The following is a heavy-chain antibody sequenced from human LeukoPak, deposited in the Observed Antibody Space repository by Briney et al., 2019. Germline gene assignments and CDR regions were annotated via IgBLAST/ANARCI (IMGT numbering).Heavy chain of an antibody. V-gene: IGHV1-8*01. J-gene: IGHJ6*03. CDR2: MNPNSGNT. CDR3: ARWRELPYCYYYMDV. CDR1: GYTFTSYD. Sequence: ASVKVFCKASGYTFTSYDINWVRQATGQGLEWMGWMNPNSGNTGYAQKFQGRVTMTRNTSISTAHMELSSLRSEDTAVYYCARWRELPYCYYYMDVWGKGTTVTISS. D-gene: IGHD1-26*01.